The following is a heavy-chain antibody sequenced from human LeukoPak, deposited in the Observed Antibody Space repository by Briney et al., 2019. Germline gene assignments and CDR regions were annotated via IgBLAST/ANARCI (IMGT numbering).Heavy chain of an antibody. J-gene: IGHJ6*02. Sequence: ASVKVSCKTSGYTFTSYSISWVRQAPGQGLEWMGWISAYNGNTNYAQKLQGRVTMTTDTSTSTAYMELRSLRSDDTAVYYCARVLWFGEFYGMDVWAKGPRSPSP. V-gene: IGHV1-18*01. CDR3: ARVLWFGEFYGMDV. CDR1: GYTFTSYS. D-gene: IGHD3-10*01. CDR2: ISAYNGNT.